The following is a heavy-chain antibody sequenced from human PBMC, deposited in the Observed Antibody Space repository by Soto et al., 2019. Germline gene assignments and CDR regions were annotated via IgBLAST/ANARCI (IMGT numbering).Heavy chain of an antibody. CDR2: ISYDGSNK. J-gene: IGHJ6*02. Sequence: GGSLRLSCAASGFTFSSYGMHWVRQAPGKGLEWVAVISYDGSNKYYADSVKGRFTISRDNSKNTLYLQVNSLRAEDTAVYYCAKGAGYCSSTSCYWGYVAARPERMDVWGQGTTVTVSS. D-gene: IGHD2-2*01. CDR1: GFTFSSYG. V-gene: IGHV3-30*18. CDR3: AKGAGYCSSTSCYWGYVAARPERMDV.